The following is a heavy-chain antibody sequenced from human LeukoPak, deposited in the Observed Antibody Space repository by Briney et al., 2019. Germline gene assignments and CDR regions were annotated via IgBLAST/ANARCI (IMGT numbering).Heavy chain of an antibody. V-gene: IGHV1-46*01. CDR1: GYTFTKYY. CDR2: INPGGDNT. Sequence: RASMTVSCKASGYTFTKYYIHWVRQAPGQGLEWMGLINPGGDNTNYAQNFQGRVTMTRDTSTSTVYMELSSLRSEDTAIYYCARIRDGYNDAYDIWGQGTVVTVPS. J-gene: IGHJ3*02. CDR3: ARIRDGYNDAYDI. D-gene: IGHD5-24*01.